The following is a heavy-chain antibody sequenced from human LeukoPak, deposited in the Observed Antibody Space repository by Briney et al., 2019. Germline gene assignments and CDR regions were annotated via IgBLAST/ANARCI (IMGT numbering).Heavy chain of an antibody. CDR2: IYYSGST. CDR1: GGSITSSY. Sequence: SETLSLTCTVSGGSITSSYWSWIRQPPGKGLEWIGYIYYSGSTNYNPSLKSRVTTSVDTSRNQFSLKLSSVTAADTAVYYCARRSMRWMDVWGQGTTVIVSS. V-gene: IGHV4-59*08. D-gene: IGHD4-23*01. J-gene: IGHJ6*02. CDR3: ARRSMRWMDV.